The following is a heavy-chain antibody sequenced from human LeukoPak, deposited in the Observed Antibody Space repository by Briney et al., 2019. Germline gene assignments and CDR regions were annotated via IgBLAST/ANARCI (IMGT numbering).Heavy chain of an antibody. CDR2: VYSGGGT. CDR1: GFTVSSNY. Sequence: GGSLRLSCAASGFTVSSNYMSWVRQAPGKGLEWVATVYSGGGTYYVDSVKGRFTVSRDNSKNTLYIQMNSLRAEDTAVYYCAKGDGSYSVYSFSLYYYYYMDVWGKGTTVTVSS. J-gene: IGHJ6*03. D-gene: IGHD1-26*01. CDR3: AKGDGSYSVYSFSLYYYYYMDV. V-gene: IGHV3-66*01.